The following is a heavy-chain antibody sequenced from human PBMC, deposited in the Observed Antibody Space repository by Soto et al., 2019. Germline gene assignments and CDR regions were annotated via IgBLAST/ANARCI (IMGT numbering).Heavy chain of an antibody. V-gene: IGHV1-69*08. J-gene: IGHJ4*02. CDR2: IIPILGIA. D-gene: IGHD4-17*01. Sequence: QVQLVQSGAEVKKPGSSVKVSCKASGGTFSSYTISWVRQAPGQGREWMGRIIPILGIANYAQKFQGRVTITADKSTSTAYMELSSLRSEDTAVYYCARDLGGTVTDDYWGQGTLVTVSS. CDR1: GGTFSSYT. CDR3: ARDLGGTVTDDY.